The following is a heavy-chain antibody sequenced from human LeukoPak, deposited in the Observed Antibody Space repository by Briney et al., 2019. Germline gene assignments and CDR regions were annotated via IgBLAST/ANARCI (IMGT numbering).Heavy chain of an antibody. Sequence: PGGPLRLSCAASGLTVSSNFLSWVRQPPGKGLEWVSDIYSGGSTYYADSVKGRFTISRDSSKHTLSLHVNSLSAEDRPGYFFPRGAGGSFPHYWGQGTLVIVSS. CDR1: GLTVSSNF. J-gene: IGHJ4*02. D-gene: IGHD4-23*01. CDR2: IYSGGST. V-gene: IGHV3-53*01. CDR3: PRGAGGSFPHY.